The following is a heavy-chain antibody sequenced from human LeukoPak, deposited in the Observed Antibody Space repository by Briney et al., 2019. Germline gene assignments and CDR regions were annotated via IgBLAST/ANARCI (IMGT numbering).Heavy chain of an antibody. J-gene: IGHJ4*02. V-gene: IGHV4-34*01. CDR2: INHSGST. Sequence: SETLSLTCAVYGGALSGYYWSWIPQPPGKGLEWIGEINHSGSTNYNPSLKSRVTISVDTSKNQFSLKLSSVTAADTAVYYCARGRHGYFDYWGQGTLVTVSS. CDR3: ARGRHGYFDY. CDR1: GGALSGYY.